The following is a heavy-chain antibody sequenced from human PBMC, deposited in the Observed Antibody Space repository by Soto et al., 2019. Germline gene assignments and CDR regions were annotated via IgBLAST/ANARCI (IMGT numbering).Heavy chain of an antibody. CDR1: GFTVNTHY. D-gene: IGHD4-17*01. Sequence: GGSLRLSCAASGFTVNTHYMSWVRQAPGKGLEWVSIIYSGCSTYYADSVKGRFTISRANSKSTLYLQMNSLRAEDTAVYYCARATTVTYVFDYWGLGTLVTVSS. CDR2: IYSGCST. V-gene: IGHV3-66*01. CDR3: ARATTVTYVFDY. J-gene: IGHJ4*02.